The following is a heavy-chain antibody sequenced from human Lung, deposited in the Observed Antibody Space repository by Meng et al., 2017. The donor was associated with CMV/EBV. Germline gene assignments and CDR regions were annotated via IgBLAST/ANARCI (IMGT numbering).Heavy chain of an antibody. CDR1: GFTFDDYA. V-gene: IGHV3-9*01. J-gene: IGHJ6*02. Sequence: SLKISCAASGFTFDDYAMHRVRQAPGKGLEWVSGISWNSGSIGYADSVKGRFTISRDNAKNSLYLQMNSLRAEDTALYYCAKDLRPRYTWIYDYYYCMDFWGQGTTVTVSS. D-gene: IGHD1-20*01. CDR3: AKDLRPRYTWIYDYYYCMDF. CDR2: ISWNSGSI.